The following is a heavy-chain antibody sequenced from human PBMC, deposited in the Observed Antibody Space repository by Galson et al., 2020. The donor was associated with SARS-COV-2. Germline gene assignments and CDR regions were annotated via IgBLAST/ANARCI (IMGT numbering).Heavy chain of an antibody. D-gene: IGHD6-13*01. J-gene: IGHJ4*02. CDR1: GGSIGSHY. CDR3: ARGAETAAGVFDL. V-gene: IGHV4-59*11. CDR2: IYYSGSR. Sequence: SQTLSLTCSVPGGSIGSHYWSWIRQPPGKGLEWIAYIYYSGSRNYNPSLQSRVTISIDTSKNQFSLNLRSVTAADTAVYYCARGAETAAGVFDLWGQGTLVTVSS.